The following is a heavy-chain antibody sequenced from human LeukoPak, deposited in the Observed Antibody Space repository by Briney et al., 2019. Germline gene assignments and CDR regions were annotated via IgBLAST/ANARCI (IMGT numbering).Heavy chain of an antibody. Sequence: SETLSLTCTVSGRSISSYYWSCIRQPPGKGLECIGYIYYSGSTNYNPSLNSRFTLSIHPSKNQFSLKLSSVTGADTAVYYCARHAGPYCSGGSCYYFDYWGQGTLVTVSS. J-gene: IGHJ4*02. D-gene: IGHD2-15*01. CDR3: ARHAGPYCSGGSCYYFDY. CDR2: IYYSGST. V-gene: IGHV4-59*08. CDR1: GRSISSYY.